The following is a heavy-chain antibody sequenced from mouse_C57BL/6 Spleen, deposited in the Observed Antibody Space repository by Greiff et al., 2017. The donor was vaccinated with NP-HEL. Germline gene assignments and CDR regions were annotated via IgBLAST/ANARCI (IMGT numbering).Heavy chain of an antibody. V-gene: IGHV1-18*01. CDR1: GYTFTDYN. D-gene: IGHD1-1*01. Sequence: VQLQQSGPELVKPGASVKIPCKASGYTFTDYNMDWVKQSHGKSLEWIGDINPNNGGTIYNQKFKGKATLTVDKSSSTAYMELRSLTSEDTAVYYCARAMRGITTVVAKGDFDYWGQGTTLTVSS. J-gene: IGHJ2*01. CDR2: INPNNGGT. CDR3: ARAMRGITTVVAKGDFDY.